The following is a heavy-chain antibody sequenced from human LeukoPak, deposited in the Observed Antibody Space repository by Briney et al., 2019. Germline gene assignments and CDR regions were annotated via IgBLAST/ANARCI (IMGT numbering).Heavy chain of an antibody. CDR2: ISAYNGNT. D-gene: IGHD5-24*01. CDR1: GYTFTSYG. J-gene: IGHJ6*03. CDR3: ARDRRLEMATIRLFYYYYMDV. V-gene: IGHV1-18*01. Sequence: GASVKVSCKASGYTFTSYGISWVRQAPGQGLEWMGWISAYNGNTNYAQKLQGRVTMTTDTSTSTAYMELRSLRSDDTAVYYCARDRRLEMATIRLFYYYYMDVWGKGTTVTVSS.